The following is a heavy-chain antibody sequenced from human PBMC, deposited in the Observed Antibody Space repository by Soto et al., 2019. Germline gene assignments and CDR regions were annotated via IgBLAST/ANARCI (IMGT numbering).Heavy chain of an antibody. D-gene: IGHD3-10*01. V-gene: IGHV2-5*02. CDR2: IYWDDDK. CDR3: AHRDRASGGLFDY. Sequence: QITLKESGPPLVKPTQTLTLTCTFSGFSLDTSGAAVGWIRQPPGKGLEWLSVIYWDDDKRSSPSLRSRLTITKDTSKNQVVLRMTNMDPADTGTYYCAHRDRASGGLFDYWGQGTLVTVSS. J-gene: IGHJ4*02. CDR1: GFSLDTSGAA.